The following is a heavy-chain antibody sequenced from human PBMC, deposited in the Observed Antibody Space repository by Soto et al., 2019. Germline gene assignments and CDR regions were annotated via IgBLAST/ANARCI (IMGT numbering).Heavy chain of an antibody. CDR3: ARRGMNNDLWSGYSSYYYYAMDV. CDR1: GGSISRGDYF. V-gene: IGHV4-30-4*01. CDR2: IYYSGST. Sequence: SETLSLTCTVSGGSISRGDYFWSWIRQPPGRGLEWIGFIYYSGSTYYNPSLKSRLTISMDSSKNEFSLKLTSVTAADTAVYYCARRGMNNDLWSGYSSYYYYAMDVWGQGTTVTVSS. J-gene: IGHJ6*02. D-gene: IGHD3-3*01.